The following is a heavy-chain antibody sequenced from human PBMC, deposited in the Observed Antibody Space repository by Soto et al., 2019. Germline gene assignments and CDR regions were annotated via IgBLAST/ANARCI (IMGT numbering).Heavy chain of an antibody. CDR2: INPHGGST. J-gene: IGHJ5*02. Sequence: QLVQSGGEVKQPGASVKVSCKAPRDTFTSYYINWVRQAPGQGLEWMGVINPHGGSTAYAQKFKGRGTLTRDTSPSSVYMEVSSLASEDTAMYYCARSSGGNFGIIIEGTNWFAPWGQGTLVTVSS. CDR1: RDTFTSYY. V-gene: IGHV1-46*01. CDR3: ARSSGGNFGIIIEGTNWFAP. D-gene: IGHD1-26*01.